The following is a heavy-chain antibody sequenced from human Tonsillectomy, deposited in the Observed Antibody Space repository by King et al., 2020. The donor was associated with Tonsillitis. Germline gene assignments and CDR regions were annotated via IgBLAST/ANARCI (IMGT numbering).Heavy chain of an antibody. J-gene: IGHJ3*02. CDR3: AKDTVRFLEWSHDAFDI. D-gene: IGHD3-3*01. V-gene: IGHV3-9*01. Sequence: VQLVESGGGLVQPGRSLRLSCAASGFNFDDYAMHWVRQVPGKGLEWVSGISWKSGRIDYADSVKGRFTISRDNAKNSLSLQMKSLRPEDTALYYCAKDTVRFLEWSHDAFDIWGQGTMVTVSS. CDR2: ISWKSGRI. CDR1: GFNFDDYA.